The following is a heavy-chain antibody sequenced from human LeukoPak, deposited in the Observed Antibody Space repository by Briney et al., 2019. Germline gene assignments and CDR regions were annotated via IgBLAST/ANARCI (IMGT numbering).Heavy chain of an antibody. CDR2: IYHSGST. V-gene: IGHV4-4*02. J-gene: IGHJ4*02. CDR3: ARTRYYYNSRSYGAPYYFDY. CDR1: GDSISSNNW. D-gene: IGHD3-10*01. Sequence: SGTLSLTCTVSGDSISSNNWCSWVRQPPGKGLEWIGEIYHSGSTNYNPSLKSRVTISVDTSKNQFSLKLSSVTAADTAVYYCARTRYYYNSRSYGAPYYFDYWGQGTLVTVSS.